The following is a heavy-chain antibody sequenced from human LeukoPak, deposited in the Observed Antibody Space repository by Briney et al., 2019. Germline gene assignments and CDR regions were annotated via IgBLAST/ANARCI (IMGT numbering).Heavy chain of an antibody. J-gene: IGHJ4*02. V-gene: IGHV3-7*01. D-gene: IGHD6-19*01. Sequence: GGSLRLSCAASGFTFSSYWMSWDRQAPGKGLEWVANIKQDGSEKYYVDSVKGRFTISRDNAKNSLYLQMNSLRAEDTAVYYCARDHPFSGSGRIIDYWGQGTLVTVSS. CDR3: ARDHPFSGSGRIIDY. CDR1: GFTFSSYW. CDR2: IKQDGSEK.